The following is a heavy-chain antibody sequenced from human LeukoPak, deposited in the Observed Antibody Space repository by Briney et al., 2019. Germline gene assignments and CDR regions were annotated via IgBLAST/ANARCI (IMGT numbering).Heavy chain of an antibody. CDR3: ARHPRETDGNDAFDI. Sequence: SETLSLTCAVYGGSFSGYYWSWIRQPPGKGLEWIGSIYYSGSTYYNPSLKSRVTISVDTSKNQFSLKLSSVTAADTAVYYCARHPRETDGNDAFDIWGQGTMVTVSS. J-gene: IGHJ3*02. CDR1: GGSFSGYY. D-gene: IGHD1-14*01. CDR2: IYYSGST. V-gene: IGHV4-34*01.